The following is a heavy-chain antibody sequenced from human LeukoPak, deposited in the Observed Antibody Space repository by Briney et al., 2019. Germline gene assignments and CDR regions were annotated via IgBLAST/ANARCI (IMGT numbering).Heavy chain of an antibody. Sequence: PSETLSLACAVSGYSISSGCYWGWIRQPPGKGLEWIGSIYHSGSTYHNPSLKSRVTMLVDTSKNHISLKLSSVTAADTAVYYCARLYPYCTSSTCLDYWGQGTLVTVSS. J-gene: IGHJ4*02. V-gene: IGHV4-38-2*01. CDR3: ARLYPYCTSSTCLDY. CDR1: GYSISSGCY. D-gene: IGHD2-2*01. CDR2: IYHSGST.